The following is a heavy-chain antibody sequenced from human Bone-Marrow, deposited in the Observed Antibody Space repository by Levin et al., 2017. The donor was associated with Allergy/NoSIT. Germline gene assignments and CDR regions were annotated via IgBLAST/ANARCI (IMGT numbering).Heavy chain of an antibody. Sequence: SGPTLVKPTQTLTLTCTFSGFSLTSSGEGVGWIRQPPGKALEWLGFIYWNDDKRYRPSLKTRLTIIKDTPRNRVVFTMTNMDPLDTATYYCVRGSNGGNLGFDSWGQGTLVTVSS. CDR3: VRGSNGGNLGFDS. CDR2: IYWNDDK. J-gene: IGHJ4*02. V-gene: IGHV2-5*01. D-gene: IGHD4-23*01. CDR1: GFSLTSSGEG.